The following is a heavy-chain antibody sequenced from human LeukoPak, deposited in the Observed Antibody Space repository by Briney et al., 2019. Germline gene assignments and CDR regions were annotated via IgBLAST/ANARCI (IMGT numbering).Heavy chain of an antibody. CDR2: IKGDESYT. J-gene: IGHJ4*02. CDR3: ASQADSAYGDYN. D-gene: IGHD4-17*01. Sequence: HSGGSLRLSCAASGFTYSRYWMHWVRQVPGKGLVWVARIKGDESYTFYADSVKGRLTISRDNAKNTLYLQMNSLRAEDTAVYYCASQADSAYGDYNWGQGTLVTVSS. V-gene: IGHV3-74*01. CDR1: GFTYSRYW.